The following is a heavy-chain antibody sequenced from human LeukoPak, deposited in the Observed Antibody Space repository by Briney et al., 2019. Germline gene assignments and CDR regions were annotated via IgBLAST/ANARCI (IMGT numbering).Heavy chain of an antibody. CDR2: IYHSGST. D-gene: IGHD6-13*01. CDR1: GYSISSGYY. Sequence: SETLSLTCTVSGYSISSGYYWGWIRQTPGKGLEWIGNIYHSGSTDYNPSLKSRVTISVDTSKNQFSLKVISVTAADTAVYYCARGVIVAGGNDFDYWGQGTLVTVSS. CDR3: ARGVIVAGGNDFDY. V-gene: IGHV4-38-2*02. J-gene: IGHJ4*02.